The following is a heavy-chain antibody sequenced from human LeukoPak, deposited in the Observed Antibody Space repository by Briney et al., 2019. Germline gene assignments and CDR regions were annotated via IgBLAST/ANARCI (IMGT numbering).Heavy chain of an antibody. D-gene: IGHD5-24*01. V-gene: IGHV3-23*01. Sequence: PGGSLRLSCAASGFTFSSYAMSWARQAPGKGLEWVSAISGSGGSTYYADSVKGRFTISRDNSKNTLYLQMNSLRAEDTAVYYCAKDHGFWGPVEMATICFDYWGQGTLVTVSS. CDR1: GFTFSSYA. CDR2: ISGSGGST. J-gene: IGHJ4*02. CDR3: AKDHGFWGPVEMATICFDY.